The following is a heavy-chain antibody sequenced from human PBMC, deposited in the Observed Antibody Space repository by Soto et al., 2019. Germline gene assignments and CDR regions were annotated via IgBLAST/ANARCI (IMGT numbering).Heavy chain of an antibody. CDR1: GGTFSSYA. V-gene: IGHV1-69*01. CDR2: IIPIFGTA. Sequence: QVQLVQSGAEVKKPGSSVKVSCKASGGTFSSYAISWVRQAPGQGLEWMGGIIPIFGTANYAQKFQGRVTITADESTSTADMELSSLRSEDTAVYYCARDMAGEYCSGGSCYLNWFDPWGQGTLVTVSS. D-gene: IGHD2-15*01. CDR3: ARDMAGEYCSGGSCYLNWFDP. J-gene: IGHJ5*02.